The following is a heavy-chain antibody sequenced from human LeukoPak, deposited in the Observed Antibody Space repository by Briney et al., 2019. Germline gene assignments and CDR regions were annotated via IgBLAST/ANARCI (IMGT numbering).Heavy chain of an antibody. J-gene: IGHJ4*02. D-gene: IGHD4-23*01. CDR3: ARVAYGGNHGGVDY. CDR2: IYYSGST. Sequence: SETLSLTCAVSGGSISSGGYSWSWIRQPPGPGLEWIGYIYYSGSTYYNPPLKSRLTISVDTSKNQFSLKLSSVTAADTAVYYCARVAYGGNHGGVDYWGQGTLVTVSS. CDR1: GGSISSGGYS. V-gene: IGHV4-30-4*07.